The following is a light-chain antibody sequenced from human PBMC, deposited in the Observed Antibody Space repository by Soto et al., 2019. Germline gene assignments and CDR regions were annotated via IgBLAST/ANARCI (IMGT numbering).Light chain of an antibody. CDR3: QQYVTSPLT. J-gene: IGKJ4*01. CDR2: GAT. CDR1: QSVSTNS. V-gene: IGKV3-20*01. Sequence: IVLTQSPGTLSSSPGERVTLSCRASQSVSTNSLAWYQQKPGQAPRLLIYGATRRASGIPYRFSGSGSGTDFTLTISRLGPEDFAMYYCQQYVTSPLTFGGGTEVDI.